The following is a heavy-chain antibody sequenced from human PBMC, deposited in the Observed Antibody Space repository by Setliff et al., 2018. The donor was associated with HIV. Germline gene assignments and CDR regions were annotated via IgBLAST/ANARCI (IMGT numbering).Heavy chain of an antibody. V-gene: IGHV1-69*13. J-gene: IGHJ4*02. CDR3: ARSAYCSGGSCYSGAFDY. D-gene: IGHD2-15*01. CDR1: GGTFSSYA. CDR2: IIPIFGTA. Sequence: ASVKVSCKASGGTFSSYAISWVRQAPGQGLEWMGGIIPIFGTANYAQKFQGRVTITADESTSTAYMELSSLRSEDTAVYYCARSAYCSGGSCYSGAFDYWGQGTLVTVTS.